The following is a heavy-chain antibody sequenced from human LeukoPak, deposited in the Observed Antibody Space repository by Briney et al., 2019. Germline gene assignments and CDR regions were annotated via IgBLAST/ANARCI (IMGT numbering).Heavy chain of an antibody. CDR1: GFTFSSYG. CDR3: AKEISHTLTAMATHMIDY. J-gene: IGHJ4*02. V-gene: IGHV3-30*18. D-gene: IGHD5-18*01. CDR2: ISYDGSNK. Sequence: GGSLRLSCAASGFTFSSYGMHWVHQAPGKGLEWVAVISYDGSNKYYADSVKGRFTISRDNSKNTLYLQMNSLRAEDTAVYYCAKEISHTLTAMATHMIDYWGQGTLVTVSS.